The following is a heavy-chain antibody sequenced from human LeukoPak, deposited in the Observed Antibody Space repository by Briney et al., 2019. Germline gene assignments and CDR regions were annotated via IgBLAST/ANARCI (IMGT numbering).Heavy chain of an antibody. CDR3: AKPRRYGSGSYFYFDY. V-gene: IGHV3-33*06. Sequence: PGRSLRLSCAASGFTFSSYGMHWVRQAPGKGLEWVAVIWYDGSNKYYADSAKGRFTISRDNSKNTLYLQMNSLRAEDTAVYYCAKPRRYGSGSYFYFDYWGQGTLVTVSS. J-gene: IGHJ4*02. D-gene: IGHD3-10*01. CDR1: GFTFSSYG. CDR2: IWYDGSNK.